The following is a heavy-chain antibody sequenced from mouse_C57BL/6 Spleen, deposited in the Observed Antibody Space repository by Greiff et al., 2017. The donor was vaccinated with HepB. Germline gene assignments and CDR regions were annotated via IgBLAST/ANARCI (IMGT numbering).Heavy chain of an antibody. CDR2: ISSGGSYT. CDR1: GFTFSSYG. CDR3: AREGTTGTLAWFAY. V-gene: IGHV5-6*01. Sequence: EVHLVESGGDLVKPGGSLKLSCAASGFTFSSYGMSWVRQTPDKRLEWVATISSGGSYTYYPDSVKGRFTISRDNAKNTLYLQMSSLKSEDTAMYYCAREGTTGTLAWFAYWGQGTLVTVSA. J-gene: IGHJ3*01. D-gene: IGHD4-1*02.